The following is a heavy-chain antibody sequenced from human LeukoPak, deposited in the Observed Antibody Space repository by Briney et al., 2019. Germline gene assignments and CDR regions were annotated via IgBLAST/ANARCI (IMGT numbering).Heavy chain of an antibody. J-gene: IGHJ6*02. CDR2: ISSSSYI. CDR3: ARDGSFLPAAPASYYYYGMDV. CDR1: GGSFSDYS. Sequence: ETLSLTCAVYGGSFSDYSWTWIRQPPGKGLEWVSSISSSSYIYYADSVKGRFTISRDNAKNSLYLQMNSLRAEDTAVYYCARDGSFLPAAPASYYYYGMDVWGQGTTVTVSS. V-gene: IGHV3-69-1*01. D-gene: IGHD2-2*01.